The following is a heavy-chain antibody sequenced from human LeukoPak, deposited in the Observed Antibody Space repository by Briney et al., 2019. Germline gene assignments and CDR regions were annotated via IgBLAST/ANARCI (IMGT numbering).Heavy chain of an antibody. D-gene: IGHD5-12*01. V-gene: IGHV3-74*01. J-gene: IGHJ4*02. CDR1: GFTFSSYW. Sequence: GGSLRLSCAASGFTFSSYWMHWVRQAPGKGLMWVSRINSDGSITNYADSVKGRFTISRDNAKNTLYLQMNSLRAEDTAVYYCARVRATFSPHFDDWGQGTLVTVSS. CDR3: ARVRATFSPHFDD. CDR2: INSDGSIT.